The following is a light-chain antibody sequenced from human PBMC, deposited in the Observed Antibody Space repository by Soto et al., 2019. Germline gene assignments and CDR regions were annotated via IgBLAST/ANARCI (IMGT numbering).Light chain of an antibody. CDR1: NSNVGNYNL. V-gene: IGLV2-23*02. Sequence: QSALAQPASGSGSPGQSITISCTGTNSNVGNYNLVSWYQQHPGRAPKLLIYEVTKRPSGVSNRFSASKSGNTASLTISGLQAEDEADYYCCSYAGRSDYVFGTGTKVTAL. CDR3: CSYAGRSDYV. J-gene: IGLJ1*01. CDR2: EVT.